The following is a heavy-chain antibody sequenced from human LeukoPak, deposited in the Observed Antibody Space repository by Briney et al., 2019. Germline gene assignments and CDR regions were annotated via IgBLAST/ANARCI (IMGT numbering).Heavy chain of an antibody. Sequence: GESLKISCKGSGYSFTSYWIGWVRQMPGKGLEWMGIIYPGDSDTRYSPSFQGQVAISADKSISTAYLQWSSLKASDTAMYYCASASGCSGGSCYSVPAFDIWGQGTMVTVSS. CDR3: ASASGCSGGSCYSVPAFDI. V-gene: IGHV5-51*01. CDR2: IYPGDSDT. D-gene: IGHD2-15*01. CDR1: GYSFTSYW. J-gene: IGHJ3*02.